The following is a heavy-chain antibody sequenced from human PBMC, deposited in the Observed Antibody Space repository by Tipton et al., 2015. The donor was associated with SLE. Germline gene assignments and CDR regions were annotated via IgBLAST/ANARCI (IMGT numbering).Heavy chain of an antibody. J-gene: IGHJ4*02. V-gene: IGHV3-48*03. CDR1: GFTFNNYE. CDR2: ISSRDNII. Sequence: GSLRLSCAASGFTFNNYEMNWVRQAPGKGLEWVSYISSRDNIIYYADSVKGRFTISRDNAKSSLYLQMNSLRAEDTAAYYCARGGVGNIMIVPAQSYFDSWGQGTLVTVSS. D-gene: IGHD2-2*01. CDR3: ARGGVGNIMIVPAQSYFDS.